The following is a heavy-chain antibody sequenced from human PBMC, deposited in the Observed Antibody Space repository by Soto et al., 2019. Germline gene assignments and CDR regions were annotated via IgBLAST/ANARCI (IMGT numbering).Heavy chain of an antibody. J-gene: IGHJ6*02. D-gene: IGHD2-2*02. CDR1: GFTFTSSA. CDR2: IVVGSGNT. Sequence: GASVKVSCKASGFTFTSSAVQWVRQARGQRLEWIGWIVVGSGNTNYAQKFQERVTITRDMSTSTAYMELSSLRYEDTAVYYCAADIVVVPAAIGTDYYYYGMDVWGQGTTVTVSS. V-gene: IGHV1-58*01. CDR3: AADIVVVPAAIGTDYYYYGMDV.